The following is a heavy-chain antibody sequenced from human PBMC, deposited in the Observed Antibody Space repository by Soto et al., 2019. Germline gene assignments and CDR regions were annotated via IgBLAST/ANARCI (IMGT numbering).Heavy chain of an antibody. D-gene: IGHD6-13*01. V-gene: IGHV3-72*01. CDR1: GFTLSDHY. CDR2: SRDKPQGYST. CDR3: AREGLYSSSSW. Sequence: PGGSLRLSCAGSGFTLSDHYIDWVRQAPGKGLEWVGRSRDKPQGYSTAYAHSVRGRFTISRDNAKNSLYLQMNSLTAEDTAVYYCAREGLYSSSSWWGQGTLVTVSS. J-gene: IGHJ4*02.